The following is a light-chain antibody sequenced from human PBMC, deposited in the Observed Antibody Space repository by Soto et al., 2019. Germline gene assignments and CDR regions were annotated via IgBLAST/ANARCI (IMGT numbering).Light chain of an antibody. Sequence: QSVLTQPLSASGSPGQSVTISCTGTSSDVGSHNYVSWYQQHPGKAPKLMIYEVNKRPSGVPDRFSGSKSGNTASLTVSGLQAEDEAEYYCSSYAASNTVVFGTGTKVTVL. CDR1: SSDVGSHNY. V-gene: IGLV2-8*01. J-gene: IGLJ1*01. CDR2: EVN. CDR3: SSYAASNTVV.